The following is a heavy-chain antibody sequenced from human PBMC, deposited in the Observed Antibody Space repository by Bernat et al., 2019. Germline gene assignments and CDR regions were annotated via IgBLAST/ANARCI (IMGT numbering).Heavy chain of an antibody. CDR1: GFTFDDYA. D-gene: IGHD2-15*01. V-gene: IGHV3-9*01. J-gene: IGHJ6*03. CDR3: ARLACSGGSCRPYYYYYMDV. Sequence: EVQLVESGGGLVQPGRSLRLSCAASGFTFDDYAMHWVRQAPGKGLEWVSGISWNSGSIGYADSVKGRFTISRDNAKNSLYLQMNSLRAEDTAVYYCARLACSGGSCRPYYYYYMDVWGKGTTVTVSS. CDR2: ISWNSGSI.